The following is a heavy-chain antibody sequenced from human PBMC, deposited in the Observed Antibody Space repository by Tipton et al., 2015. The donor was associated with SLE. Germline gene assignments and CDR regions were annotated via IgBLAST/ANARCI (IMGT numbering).Heavy chain of an antibody. CDR2: IRSKAYGGTT. V-gene: IGHV3-49*04. CDR3: TRPDAGSYLYYFDY. Sequence: SLRLSCAVSGFTFRTYAMSWVRQAPGKGLEWVGFIRSKAYGGTTEYAASVKGRFTISRDDSKSIAYLQMNSLKTEDTAVYFCTRPDAGSYLYYFDYWGQGTLVTVSS. D-gene: IGHD3-10*01. CDR1: GFTFRTYA. J-gene: IGHJ4*02.